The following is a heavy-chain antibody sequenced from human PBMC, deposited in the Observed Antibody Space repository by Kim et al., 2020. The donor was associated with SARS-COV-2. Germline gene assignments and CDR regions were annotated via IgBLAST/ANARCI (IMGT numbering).Heavy chain of an antibody. V-gene: IGHV3-13*01. J-gene: IGHJ4*02. D-gene: IGHD3-9*01. CDR2: VGTAGDT. CDR1: GFTFRRYD. Sequence: GGSLRLSCAASGFTFRRYDMHWVRQVTGKGLEWVSTVGTAGDTYYPGSVKGRFTISRENAKNSLYLQMNSLRVGDTAVYYCARAALDNYDILTGYHWGYLDYWGQGTLVTVSS. CDR3: ARAALDNYDILTGYHWGYLDY.